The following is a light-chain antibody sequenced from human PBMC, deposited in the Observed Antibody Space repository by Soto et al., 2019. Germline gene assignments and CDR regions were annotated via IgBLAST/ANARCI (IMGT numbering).Light chain of an antibody. CDR3: QHYVERSPIT. V-gene: IGKV3-20*01. Sequence: EVGMSQSPATLSVSPGERATLSCRASQSVSSRLAWYQQKPGQAPRLLISGASSRATGIPDRFSGSGSGTDFTLTISGLEPEDFALYYCQHYVERSPITFGQGTRLEI. J-gene: IGKJ5*01. CDR2: GAS. CDR1: QSVSSR.